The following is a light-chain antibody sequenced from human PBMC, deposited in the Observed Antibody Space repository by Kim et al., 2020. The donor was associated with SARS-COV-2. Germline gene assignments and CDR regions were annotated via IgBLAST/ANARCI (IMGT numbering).Light chain of an antibody. J-gene: IGKJ1*01. V-gene: IGKV1-17*01. CDR3: LQHSDYPRT. Sequence: ASVGDRFTSTCRASQGFRSDLGWYQQKPGKAPTRLIYAASSLESGVPSRFSGSGSGTEFTLTISSLQPEDFATYYCLQHSDYPRTFGQGTKVDIK. CDR1: QGFRSD. CDR2: AAS.